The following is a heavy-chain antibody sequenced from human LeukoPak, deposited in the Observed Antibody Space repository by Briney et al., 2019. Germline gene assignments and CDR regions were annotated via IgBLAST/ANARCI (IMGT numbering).Heavy chain of an antibody. J-gene: IGHJ4*02. CDR3: AKRGYSYGQFDY. CDR1: GFTFSSYA. D-gene: IGHD5-18*01. V-gene: IGHV3-23*01. CDR2: ISDSGGYT. Sequence: GGSLRLSCAASGFTFSSYAMNWVRQAPGKGLEWVSAISDSGGYTYYADSVKGRFTISRDNSKNTLYLQMNSLRAEDTAVYYFAKRGYSYGQFDYWGQGTLVTVSS.